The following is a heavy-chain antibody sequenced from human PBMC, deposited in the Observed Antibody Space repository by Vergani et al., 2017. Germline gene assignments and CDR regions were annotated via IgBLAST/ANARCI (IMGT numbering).Heavy chain of an antibody. CDR1: GYTFTSYG. D-gene: IGHD6-19*01. J-gene: IGHJ6*02. CDR3: ARDEDSSGWYVRDYYYYGMDG. V-gene: IGHV1-18*01. CDR2: ISAYNGNT. Sequence: QVQLVQSGAEVKKPGASVKVSCKASGYTFTSYGISWVRQAPGQGLEWMGWISAYNGNTNYAQKLQGRVTMTTDTSKSTAYMELRSLRSDDTAVYYCARDEDSSGWYVRDYYYYGMDGWGQGTTVTVSS.